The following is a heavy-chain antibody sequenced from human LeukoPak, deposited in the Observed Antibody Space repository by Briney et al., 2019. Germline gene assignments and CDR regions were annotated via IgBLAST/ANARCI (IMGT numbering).Heavy chain of an antibody. CDR2: ITSSSSYI. V-gene: IGHV3-21*01. Sequence: GGSLRLSCAASGFTFSSYSMNWVRQAPGKGLEWVSSITSSSSYIYYADSVKGRFTISRDNAKNSLYLQMNSLRAEDTAVYYCARHVVGVGFDYWGQGTLVTVSS. CDR1: GFTFSSYS. J-gene: IGHJ4*02. D-gene: IGHD3-22*01. CDR3: ARHVVGVGFDY.